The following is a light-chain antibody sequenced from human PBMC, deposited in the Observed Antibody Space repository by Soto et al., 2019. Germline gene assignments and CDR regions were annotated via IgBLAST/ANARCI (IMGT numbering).Light chain of an antibody. CDR3: QQYYSTPLT. V-gene: IGKV4-1*01. CDR1: QSVLSSSNNMNY. J-gene: IGKJ4*01. CDR2: WAS. Sequence: DIVMTQSPDSLAVSLGAGATINCKSSQSVLSSSNNMNYLSWYQQKPGQPPKLLFYWASTRESGVPDRFSGSGSGTDFTLTISSLQAEDVALYYCQQYYSTPLTFGGGTKVDIK.